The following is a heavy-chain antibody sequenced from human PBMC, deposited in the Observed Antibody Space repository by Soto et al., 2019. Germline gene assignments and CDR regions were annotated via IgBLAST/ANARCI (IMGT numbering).Heavy chain of an antibody. CDR1: GGSISSGDYY. CDR2: IYYSGST. J-gene: IGHJ6*02. Sequence: PSETLSLSCTLSGGSISSGDYYWSWIRQPPGKGLEWIGYIYYSGSTYYNPSLKSRVTISVDPSKNQFSLKLSSVTAADTAVYYCARATTVVTDVWGQGSTVT. V-gene: IGHV4-30-4*01. CDR3: ARATTVVTDV. D-gene: IGHD4-17*01.